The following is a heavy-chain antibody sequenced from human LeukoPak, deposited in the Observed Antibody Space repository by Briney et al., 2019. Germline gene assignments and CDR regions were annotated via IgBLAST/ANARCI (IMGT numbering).Heavy chain of an antibody. CDR2: VCGSGGDK. J-gene: IGHJ4*02. CDR1: GFTFSSYA. CDR3: AKTERYDILTGYYPTLYYFDS. V-gene: IGHV3-23*01. Sequence: GGSQRLSCVASGFTFSSYAMSWIRQAPGKGLEWVSAVCGSGGDKYYADPVKGRFTISRDNSKNTLYLQMNSLRAEDTAVYYCAKTERYDILTGYYPTLYYFDSWGQGTLVTVSS. D-gene: IGHD3-9*01.